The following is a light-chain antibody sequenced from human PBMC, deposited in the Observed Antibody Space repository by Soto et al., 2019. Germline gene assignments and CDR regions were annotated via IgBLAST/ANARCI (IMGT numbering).Light chain of an antibody. CDR3: QQYNNWPPIT. CDR2: GAS. V-gene: IGKV3-15*01. J-gene: IGKJ1*01. Sequence: EIVLTQSPATLSLSLGERATLSCRASQSIARNLAWYQKSPGQAPRRLLYGASTRATGTPARFSGSGSGTELTLTISSLQSEDFAAYYCQQYNNWPPITFGQGTKVDIK. CDR1: QSIARN.